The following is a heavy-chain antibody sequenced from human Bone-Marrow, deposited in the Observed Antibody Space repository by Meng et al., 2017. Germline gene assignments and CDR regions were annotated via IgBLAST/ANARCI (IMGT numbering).Heavy chain of an antibody. J-gene: IGHJ4*02. CDR1: GGTFSSYA. CDR3: ARARDGDYFDY. D-gene: IGHD5-24*01. V-gene: IGHV1-69*05. CDR2: IIPIFGTA. Sequence: QVQLVQSGVEVKKPGSSVSVSCKASGGTFSSYAISWVRQAPGQGLEWMGGIIPIFGTANYAQKFQGRVTITTDESTSTVYMELSSLRSEDTAVYYCARARDGDYFDYWGQGTLVTVSS.